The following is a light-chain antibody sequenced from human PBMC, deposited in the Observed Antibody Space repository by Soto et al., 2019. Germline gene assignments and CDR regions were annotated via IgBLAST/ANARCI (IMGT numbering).Light chain of an antibody. CDR3: HQYNNWPLT. Sequence: ITPSPTTLSVSPGDRVTLSCRASQSVRSNLAWYQQKPGQAPRLLIYGASTRATGVPARFSGSGSGTEFTLTISSLQSEDFAVYCCHQYNNWPLTFGPGNDWRL. CDR2: GAS. J-gene: IGKJ5*01. V-gene: IGKV3D-15*01. CDR1: QSVRSN.